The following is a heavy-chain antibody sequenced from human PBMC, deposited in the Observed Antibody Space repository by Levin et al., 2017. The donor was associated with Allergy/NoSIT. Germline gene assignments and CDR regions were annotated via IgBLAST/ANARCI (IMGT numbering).Heavy chain of an antibody. D-gene: IGHD3-16*02. CDR3: ARVLSYRGDY. Sequence: GGSLRLSCAASGFTFSDYYMSWIRQAPGKGLEWVSYISGSSSYTNYADSVKGRFTISRDNAKNSLYLKMNSLRPEDTAVYYCARVLSYRGDYWGQGTLVTVSS. V-gene: IGHV3-11*05. J-gene: IGHJ4*02. CDR1: GFTFSDYY. CDR2: ISGSSSYT.